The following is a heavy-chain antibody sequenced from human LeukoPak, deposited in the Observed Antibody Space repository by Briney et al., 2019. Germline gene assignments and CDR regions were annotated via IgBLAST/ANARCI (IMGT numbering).Heavy chain of an antibody. J-gene: IGHJ4*02. Sequence: GGSLRLSCAACGFTFDDYAMHWVRQAPGKGLEWVSLISWDGGSTYYADSVKGRFTISRDNSKNSLYLQMNSLRVEDTALYYCANLGYDSSGSGVVDDYWGQGTLVTVSS. D-gene: IGHD3-22*01. CDR3: ANLGYDSSGSGVVDDY. V-gene: IGHV3-43D*04. CDR2: ISWDGGST. CDR1: GFTFDDYA.